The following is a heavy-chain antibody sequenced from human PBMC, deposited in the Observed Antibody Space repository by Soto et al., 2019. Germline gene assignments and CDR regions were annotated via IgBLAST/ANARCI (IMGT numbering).Heavy chain of an antibody. CDR1: GVTFEDYA. D-gene: IGHD3-16*02. Sequence: SLRRSCAASGVTFEDYAMHWVQPAPGKGLEWVSGISWNSGSIGYADSVKGRFTISRDNAKNSLYLQMNSLRAEDTALYYCAKDMITFGGVIANWGQGTLVTVSS. CDR2: ISWNSGSI. CDR3: AKDMITFGGVIAN. J-gene: IGHJ4*02. V-gene: IGHV3-9*01.